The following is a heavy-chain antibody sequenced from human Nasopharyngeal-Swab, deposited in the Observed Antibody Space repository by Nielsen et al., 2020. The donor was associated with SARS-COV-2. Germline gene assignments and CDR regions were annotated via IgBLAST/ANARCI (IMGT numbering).Heavy chain of an antibody. V-gene: IGHV3-23*01. Sequence: GGSLRLSCAASGFTFSSYGMGWVRQAPGKGLEWVPGISGTGVGPSYGRTSYADSVKGRLTISSDDSKKTVYLQMNSLRAEDTAVYYCAKDREGQYTGYDWMVGYFDYWGQGTLVTVSS. CDR2: ISGTGVGPSYGRT. J-gene: IGHJ4*02. D-gene: IGHD5-12*01. CDR1: GFTFSSYG. CDR3: AKDREGQYTGYDWMVGYFDY.